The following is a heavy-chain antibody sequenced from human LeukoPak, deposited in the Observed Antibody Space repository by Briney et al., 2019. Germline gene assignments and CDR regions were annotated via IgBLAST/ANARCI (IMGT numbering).Heavy chain of an antibody. CDR2: TYYTGNT. J-gene: IGHJ5*02. CDR3: ARVDCSGGSCYGGWFDP. V-gene: IGHV4-59*01. CDR1: GGSISSYY. D-gene: IGHD2-15*01. Sequence: PRETLSVTCTVSGGSISSYYWSWIRQPPGKGLEWIGYTYYTGNTNYNPSLKSRVTISVDTSKNQFSLKLSSVTATDTAVYYCARVDCSGGSCYGGWFDPWGQGTLVTVSS.